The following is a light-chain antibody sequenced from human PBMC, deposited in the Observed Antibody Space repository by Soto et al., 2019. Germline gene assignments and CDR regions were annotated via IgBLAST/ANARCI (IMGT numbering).Light chain of an antibody. CDR3: QQSYSTLWT. V-gene: IGKV1-39*01. Sequence: DIQMTQSPSSLSASVGDRVTITCRASQSISSYLNWYQQKPGKGPKLLTYAASSLQSGVPSRFSGSGSGTDFTFTISSLQPEDFATYYCQQSYSTLWTFGQGTKVEIK. J-gene: IGKJ1*01. CDR2: AAS. CDR1: QSISSY.